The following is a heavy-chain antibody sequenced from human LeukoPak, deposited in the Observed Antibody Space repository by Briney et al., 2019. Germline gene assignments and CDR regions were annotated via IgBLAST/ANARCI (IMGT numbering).Heavy chain of an antibody. Sequence: ASVKVSFKASVYTFTIYVISWVRQSPGQGREWMGLISSYNANTNYAQKLQGRVTITTETYTSTAYMELRSLRSEDTAVYYCARDRQCGYWGQGTLVTVSS. CDR3: ARDRQCGY. CDR2: ISSYNANT. J-gene: IGHJ4*02. V-gene: IGHV1-18*01. CDR1: VYTFTIYV. D-gene: IGHD2-21*01.